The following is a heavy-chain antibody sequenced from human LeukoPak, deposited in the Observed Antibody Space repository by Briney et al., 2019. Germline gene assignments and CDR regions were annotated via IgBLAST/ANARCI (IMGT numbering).Heavy chain of an antibody. D-gene: IGHD2-15*01. CDR2: ISGSGGST. CDR1: GFTFSGYA. J-gene: IGHJ4*02. Sequence: PGGSLRLSCAASGFTFSGYAMSWVRQAPGKGLEWVSAISGSGGSTYYADSVKGRFTISRDNSKNTLYLQMNSLRAEDTAVYYCAKDLRNSGGRLRYFDYWGQGTLVTVSS. CDR3: AKDLRNSGGRLRYFDY. V-gene: IGHV3-23*01.